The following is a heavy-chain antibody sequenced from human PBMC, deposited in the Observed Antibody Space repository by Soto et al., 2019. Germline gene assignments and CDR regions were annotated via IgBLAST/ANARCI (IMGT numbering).Heavy chain of an antibody. CDR2: ISSNGGST. CDR3: ARAVDGPFDAFDI. CDR1: GFTFSSYA. Sequence: ESGGGLVQPGGSLRLSCAASGFTFSSYAMHWVRQAPGKGLEYVSAISSNGGSTYYANSVKGRFTISRDNSKNTLYLQMGSLRAEDMAVYYCARAVDGPFDAFDIWGQGTMVTVSS. D-gene: IGHD6-19*01. J-gene: IGHJ3*02. V-gene: IGHV3-64*01.